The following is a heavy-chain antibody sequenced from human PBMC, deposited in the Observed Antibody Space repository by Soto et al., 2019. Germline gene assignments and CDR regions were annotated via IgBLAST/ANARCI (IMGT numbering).Heavy chain of an antibody. V-gene: IGHV3-23*01. CDR1: GFIFSTYS. CDR2: VSPSCDST. Sequence: PGGSLRLSCEASGFIFSTYSMTWVRQVPGKGLEWVAAVSPSCDSTYYADSLKGRLTISRDNSKNTVFLQMNSLSADDTGLYYCVKETDVWGQAISVTVSS. J-gene: IGHJ6*02. CDR3: VKETDV.